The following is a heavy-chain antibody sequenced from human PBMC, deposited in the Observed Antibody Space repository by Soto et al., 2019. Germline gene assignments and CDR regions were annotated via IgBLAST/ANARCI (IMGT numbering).Heavy chain of an antibody. CDR2: IYSAGST. V-gene: IGHV3-66*01. CDR3: ARDLGVVTPKDAFDI. J-gene: IGHJ3*02. Sequence: EVQLVESGGGLVQPGGSLRLSCAASRFTVSSSSMSWVRQAPGKGLEWVSVIYSAGSTYYADSVKGRFTISRDNSKNTLYLQMNSRRAEDTAVYYCARDLGVVTPKDAFDIWGQGTMVTVSS. D-gene: IGHD3-3*01. CDR1: RFTVSSSS.